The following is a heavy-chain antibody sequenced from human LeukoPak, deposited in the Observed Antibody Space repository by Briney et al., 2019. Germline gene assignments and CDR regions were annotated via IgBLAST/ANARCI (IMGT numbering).Heavy chain of an antibody. CDR3: AKRGYCSGGSCYGEGPFDY. Sequence: GGSLRLSCAASGFTFSSYAMSWVRQAPGKGLEWVAAISGSGGSTYYADSLKGRFTISRDNSKNTLYLQMNSLRAEDTAVYYCAKRGYCSGGSCYGEGPFDYWGQGTLVTVSS. CDR2: ISGSGGST. J-gene: IGHJ4*02. CDR1: GFTFSSYA. D-gene: IGHD2-15*01. V-gene: IGHV3-23*01.